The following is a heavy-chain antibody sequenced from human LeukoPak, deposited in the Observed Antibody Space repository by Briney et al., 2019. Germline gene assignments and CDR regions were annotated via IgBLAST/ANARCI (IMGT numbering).Heavy chain of an antibody. CDR3: ARERVGYCSGGSCFPAPAFDI. CDR2: IIPILGIA. J-gene: IGHJ3*02. CDR1: GGTFSSYA. D-gene: IGHD2-15*01. Sequence: GASVKVSCKASGGTFSSYAISWVRQAPGQGLEWMGRIIPILGIANYAQKFQGRVTITADKSTSTAYMELSSLRSEDTAVYYCARERVGYCSGGSCFPAPAFDIWGQGTMVTVSS. V-gene: IGHV1-69*04.